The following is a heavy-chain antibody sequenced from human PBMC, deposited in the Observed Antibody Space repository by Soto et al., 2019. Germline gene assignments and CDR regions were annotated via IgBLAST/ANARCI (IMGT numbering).Heavy chain of an antibody. CDR3: VRSGTARLLRHSWFDT. V-gene: IGHV3-21*01. CDR2: ITASSAYI. Sequence: EVQLVESGGGLVKPGGFLRLSCAASGFTFNTYDMNWVRQAPGKGLEWVSSITASSAYIYYADSVRGRITISRDNAKNSLFLQMHSLRAEDTAVYYCVRSGTARLLRHSWFDTWGQGTLVNVSS. CDR1: GFTFNTYD. D-gene: IGHD2-21*01. J-gene: IGHJ5*02.